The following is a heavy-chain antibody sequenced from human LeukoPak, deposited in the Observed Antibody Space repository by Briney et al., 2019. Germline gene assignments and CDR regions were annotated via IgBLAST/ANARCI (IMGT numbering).Heavy chain of an antibody. V-gene: IGHV3-30-3*01. Sequence: PGRSLRFSCAASGFTFSSYAMHWVRQAPGKGLEWVAVISYDGSNKYYADSVKGRFTISRDNSKNTLYLQMNSLRAEDTAVYYCAREATADLWFGEPSDYFDYWGQGTLVTVSS. D-gene: IGHD3-10*01. CDR3: AREATADLWFGEPSDYFDY. J-gene: IGHJ4*02. CDR2: ISYDGSNK. CDR1: GFTFSSYA.